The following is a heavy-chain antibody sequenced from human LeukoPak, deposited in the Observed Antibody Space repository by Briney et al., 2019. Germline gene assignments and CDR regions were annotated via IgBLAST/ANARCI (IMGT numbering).Heavy chain of an antibody. CDR3: ARRDSSGYGYFDY. V-gene: IGHV4-34*01. J-gene: IGHJ4*02. CDR2: INHSGST. CDR1: GGSFSGYY. D-gene: IGHD3-22*01. Sequence: SETLSLTCAVYGGSFSGYYWSWIRQPPGKGLEWIGEINHSGSTNYNPSLKSRVTISVDTSKNQFSLKLSSVTAADTAVYYCARRDSSGYGYFDYWGQGTLVTVSS.